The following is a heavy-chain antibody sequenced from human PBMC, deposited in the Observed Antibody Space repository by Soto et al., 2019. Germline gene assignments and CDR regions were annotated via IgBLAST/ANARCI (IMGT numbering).Heavy chain of an antibody. V-gene: IGHV4-34*01. CDR2: INHRGTI. J-gene: IGHJ4*02. CDR3: ARGDNIVMMLAAPFDF. CDR1: GGSLIDYY. Sequence: QVQLDQWGAGLLKPSETLSLTCGVSGGSLIDYYWSWIRQTPGKGLEWIGEINHRGTINYNPSLRSRVTMSRDTSKNQFSLRLDSVSAADTAIYYCARGDNIVMMLAAPFDFWGQGTLVTVSS. D-gene: IGHD2-15*01.